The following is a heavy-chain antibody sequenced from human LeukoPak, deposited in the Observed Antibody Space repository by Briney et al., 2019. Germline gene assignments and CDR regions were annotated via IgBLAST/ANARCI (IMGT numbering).Heavy chain of an antibody. CDR1: GFTFSGSA. V-gene: IGHV3-73*01. Sequence: PGGSLRLSCAASGFTFSGSAMHWVRQASGKGLEWVGRIRSKANSYATAYAASVKGRFTISRDDSKNTAYLQMNSLRAEDTAVYYCARGLDVYWGQGTLVTVSS. J-gene: IGHJ4*02. CDR2: IRSKANSYAT. D-gene: IGHD3-22*01. CDR3: ARGLDVY.